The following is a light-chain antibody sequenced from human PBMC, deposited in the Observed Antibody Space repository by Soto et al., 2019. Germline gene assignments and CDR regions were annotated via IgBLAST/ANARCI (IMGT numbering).Light chain of an antibody. CDR1: QDISNY. J-gene: IGKJ5*01. CDR3: QQANSFPYT. CDR2: AAS. Sequence: DIQMTQSPSSLSASVGDRVTITCQASQDISNYLNWYQQKPGKAPKLLIYAASTLRSGVPSRFRGSGSGTDFTFTISSLQPEDFATYYCQQANSFPYTFGQGTRLEIK. V-gene: IGKV1-39*01.